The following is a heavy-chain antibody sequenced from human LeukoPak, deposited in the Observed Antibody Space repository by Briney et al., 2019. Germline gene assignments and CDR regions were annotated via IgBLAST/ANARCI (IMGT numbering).Heavy chain of an antibody. V-gene: IGHV3-30*18. Sequence: PGGSLRLSCVASGFTFSSHGMHWVRQAPGKGLEWVAVILHDGSNQNYGDSVKGRFTISRDNSKNTVYLQMNSLRAEDTAVYYCAKDVDRGFFDYWGQGTLVTVSS. CDR3: AKDVDRGFFDY. D-gene: IGHD3-10*01. CDR2: ILHDGSNQ. J-gene: IGHJ4*02. CDR1: GFTFSSHG.